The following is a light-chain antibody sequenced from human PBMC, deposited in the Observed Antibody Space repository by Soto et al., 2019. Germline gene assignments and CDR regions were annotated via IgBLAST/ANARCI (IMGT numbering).Light chain of an antibody. J-gene: IGLJ1*01. CDR1: SSDVGGYNS. CDR2: DVS. Sequence: QSALTQPASVSGSPGLSIAISCTGTSSDVGGYNSVCWYQQHPGKAPKLMIYDVSNRPSGVSNRFSGTKSGNTASLTISGLQAEDEGDYYCSSYKTGGSYVFGTGTKLTVL. V-gene: IGLV2-14*01. CDR3: SSYKTGGSYV.